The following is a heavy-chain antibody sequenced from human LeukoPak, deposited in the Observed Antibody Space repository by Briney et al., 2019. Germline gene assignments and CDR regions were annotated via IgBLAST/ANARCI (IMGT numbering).Heavy chain of an antibody. D-gene: IGHD3-10*01. CDR3: ARGSRWARLDF. CDR1: GGSISSGDKC. CDR2: IYYSGSP. V-gene: IGHV4-30-4*01. Sequence: SQTLSLTCNVSGGSISSGDKCWSWLRQPPGNGLEGIESIYYSGSPYYNLSLKSRLYISVNTADNQFSLHLTSVTAADTAVYFCARGSRWARLDFWGQGTLVTVSS. J-gene: IGHJ4*02.